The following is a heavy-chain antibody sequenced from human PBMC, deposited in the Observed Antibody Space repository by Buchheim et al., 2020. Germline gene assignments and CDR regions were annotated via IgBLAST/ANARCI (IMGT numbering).Heavy chain of an antibody. CDR2: ISYDGSNK. CDR1: GFTFSSYG. D-gene: IGHD2-2*01. CDR3: AKESYRYCSSTSCWGVDP. V-gene: IGHV3-30*18. J-gene: IGHJ5*02. Sequence: QVQLVESGGGVVQPGRSLRLSCAASGFTFSSYGMHWVRQAPGKGLEWVAVISYDGSNKYYADSVKGRFTISRDNSKNTLYLQMNSLRAEDTAVYYCAKESYRYCSSTSCWGVDPWGQGTL.